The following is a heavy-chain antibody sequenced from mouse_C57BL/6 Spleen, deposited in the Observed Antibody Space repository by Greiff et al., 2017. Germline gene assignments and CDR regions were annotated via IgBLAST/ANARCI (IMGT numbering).Heavy chain of an antibody. V-gene: IGHV1-69*01. CDR1: GYTFTSYW. D-gene: IGHD2-5*01. CDR3: ARTYYSNHFAY. Sequence: QVQLQQPGAELVMPGASVKLSCKASGYTFTSYWMHWVKQRPGQGLEWIGEIDPSDSYTNYNQKFKGKSTLTVDKSSTTAYMQLSSLTSEDSAVYYYARTYYSNHFAYWGQGTLVTVSA. J-gene: IGHJ3*01. CDR2: IDPSDSYT.